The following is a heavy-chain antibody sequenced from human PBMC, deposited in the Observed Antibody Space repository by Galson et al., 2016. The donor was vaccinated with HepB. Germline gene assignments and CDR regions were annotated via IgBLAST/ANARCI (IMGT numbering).Heavy chain of an antibody. CDR3: VKEHHSRGYGAYFDD. CDR1: GFTVSNNY. V-gene: IGHV3-53*05. Sequence: SLRLSCAASGFTVSNNYMNQVRQAPGKGLEWVSIIYGGGGTYSADSVKGRFTISRDNPKNTLYLQMNSLRPEDTAVYYCVKEHHSRGYGAYFDDWGQGTLVTVSS. J-gene: IGHJ4*02. CDR2: IYGGGGT. D-gene: IGHD3-22*01.